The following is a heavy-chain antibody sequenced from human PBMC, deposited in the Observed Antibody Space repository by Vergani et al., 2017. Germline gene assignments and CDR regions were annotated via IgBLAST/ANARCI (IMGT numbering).Heavy chain of an antibody. V-gene: IGHV3-7*01. D-gene: IGHD2-15*01. J-gene: IGHJ1*01. Sequence: EVHLEESGGGLVQPGGSLRLSCAASGFTFGDYYMAWIRLAPGKVLDWVASIKRDGTETFYVDSVKGRFTISRDNAKTTLYLQMNSLKDEDRGVYYCAGISGESAPFLHYWGQGTLVTVAS. CDR3: AGISGESAPFLHY. CDR1: GFTFGDYY. CDR2: IKRDGTET.